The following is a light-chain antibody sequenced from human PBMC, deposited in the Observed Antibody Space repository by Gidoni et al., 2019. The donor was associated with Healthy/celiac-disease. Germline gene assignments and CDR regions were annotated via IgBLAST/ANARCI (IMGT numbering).Light chain of an antibody. CDR2: DAS. J-gene: IGKJ4*01. CDR1: QDISNY. V-gene: IGKV1-33*01. CDR3: QQYDNLPLT. Sequence: DIPMTQSPSSLSASVGDRVTSTCQASQDISNYLNWYKQKPGKAPKLLIYDASNLETGVTSRFSGSGSGTDFTFTISSLQPEDIATYYCQQYDNLPLTCGGGTKVEIK.